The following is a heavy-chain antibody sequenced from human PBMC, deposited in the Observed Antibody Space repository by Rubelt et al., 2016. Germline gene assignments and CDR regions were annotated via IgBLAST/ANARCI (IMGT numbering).Heavy chain of an antibody. CDR2: INHSGST. CDR1: GGSFSGYY. CDR3: ARDFGSSTSCYYGVCYYGMDV. V-gene: IGHV4-34*01. J-gene: IGHJ6*02. Sequence: QVQLQQWGAGLLKPSETLSLTCAVYGGSFSGYYWSWIRQPPGKGLEWIGEINHSGSTNYNPSLKSQVTISGDTSKNQFSLKRSLGTAADTAVYYCARDFGSSTSCYYGVCYYGMDVWGQGTTVTVSS. D-gene: IGHD2-2*01.